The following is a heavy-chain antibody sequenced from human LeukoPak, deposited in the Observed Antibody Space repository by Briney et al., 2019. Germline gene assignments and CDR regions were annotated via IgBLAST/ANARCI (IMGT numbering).Heavy chain of an antibody. V-gene: IGHV4-34*01. CDR1: GGSFSGYY. J-gene: IGHJ4*02. D-gene: IGHD3-3*01. CDR3: ARVSPYALRFLESQK. CDR2: INHSGST. Sequence: SETLSLTCAVYGGSFSGYYWSWIRQPPGKGLEWIGEINHSGSTNYNPSLKSRVTISVDTSKNQFSLKLSSVTAADAAVYYCARVSPYALRFLESQKWGQGTLVTVSS.